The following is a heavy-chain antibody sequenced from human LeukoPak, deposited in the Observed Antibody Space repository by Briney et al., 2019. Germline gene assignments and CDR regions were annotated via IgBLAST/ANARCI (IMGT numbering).Heavy chain of an antibody. D-gene: IGHD3-9*01. Sequence: SETLSLTCTVSGGSVRSDSHYWSWIRQPPGKGLEWIGSIYYSGSTYYNPSLKSRVTISVDTSKNQFSLKLSSVTAADTAVYYCARQSLYYDILTGYYNQFDYWGQGTLVTVSS. CDR2: IYYSGST. CDR1: GGSVRSDSHY. J-gene: IGHJ4*02. CDR3: ARQSLYYDILTGYYNQFDY. V-gene: IGHV4-39*01.